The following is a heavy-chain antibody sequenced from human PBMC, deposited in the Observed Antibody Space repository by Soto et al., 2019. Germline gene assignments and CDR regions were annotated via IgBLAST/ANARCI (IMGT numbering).Heavy chain of an antibody. CDR1: GYTFTSYY. D-gene: IGHD5-18*01. J-gene: IGHJ6*02. CDR2: FNPTGDTA. CDR3: ARGGRIVDTGIGYYYYHAMDV. V-gene: IGHV1-46*01. Sequence: QVQLVQSGAEVKKPGASVKASCKASGYTFTSYYIHWVRQAPGQGLEWMGIFNPTGDTASYAQQLQGRVTMTRDTSTGTAYMELGSLRSEDTAVYYCARGGRIVDTGIGYYYYHAMDVWGQGTTVTVS.